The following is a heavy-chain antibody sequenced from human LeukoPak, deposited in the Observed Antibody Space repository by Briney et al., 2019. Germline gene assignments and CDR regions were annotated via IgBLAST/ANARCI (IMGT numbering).Heavy chain of an antibody. CDR2: ISHTGRT. Sequence: PSETLSLTCAVYDGPFSSFYWTWVRQPPGKGLEWIGEISHTGRTNYNPSLKSRVTISVDTYKNQFSLNLTSVTAADTDMYYCARGVSIAALYFDLWGRGTLVAVSS. J-gene: IGHJ2*01. V-gene: IGHV4-34*01. D-gene: IGHD6-25*01. CDR1: DGPFSSFY. CDR3: ARGVSIAALYFDL.